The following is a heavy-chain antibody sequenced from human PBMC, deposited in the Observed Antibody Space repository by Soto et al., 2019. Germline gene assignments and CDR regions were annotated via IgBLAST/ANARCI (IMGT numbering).Heavy chain of an antibody. D-gene: IGHD2-15*01. Sequence: EMQLLESGGGLVQPGGSLRLSCAASGFPFSSDALKWVRQGPGKGLEWVSGISSSGDSTYYADSVRGRFSISRDNSKSTLYLQMNSLKVEDTAVYYCAKWLGYCTRGSCHYYFDDWGQGTLFTVSS. CDR2: ISSSGDST. J-gene: IGHJ4*02. V-gene: IGHV3-23*01. CDR3: AKWLGYCTRGSCHYYFDD. CDR1: GFPFSSDA.